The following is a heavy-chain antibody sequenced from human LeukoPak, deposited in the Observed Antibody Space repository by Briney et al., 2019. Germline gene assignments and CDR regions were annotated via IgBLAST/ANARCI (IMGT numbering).Heavy chain of an antibody. J-gene: IGHJ4*02. Sequence: GESLKISCKGFGYRFTSYWIGWVRQMPGKGLEWMGIIYPGDSDTRYSPSFQGQVTISVDNSICTAYLQWSSLKASDTAMYYCARIWFGEFGFDYWGQGTLVTVSS. CDR1: GYRFTSYW. CDR3: ARIWFGEFGFDY. D-gene: IGHD3-10*01. CDR2: IYPGDSDT. V-gene: IGHV5-51*01.